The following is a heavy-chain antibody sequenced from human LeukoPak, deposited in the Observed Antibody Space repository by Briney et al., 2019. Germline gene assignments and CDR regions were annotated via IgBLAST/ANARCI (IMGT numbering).Heavy chain of an antibody. CDR1: GFTFTSSA. V-gene: IGHV1-58*01. Sequence: GASVKVSCTASGFTFTSSAVQWVRQARGQRLEWIGWIVVGSGNTNYAQKFQERVTITRDMSTSTAYMELSSLRSEDTAVYYCAADANYYYDSSGSAPDAFDIWGQGTMVTVSS. J-gene: IGHJ3*02. D-gene: IGHD3-22*01. CDR3: AADANYYYDSSGSAPDAFDI. CDR2: IVVGSGNT.